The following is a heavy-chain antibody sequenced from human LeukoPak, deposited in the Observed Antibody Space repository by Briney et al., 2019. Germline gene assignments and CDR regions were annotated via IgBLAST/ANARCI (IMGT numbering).Heavy chain of an antibody. CDR1: GFTFSSYS. CDR3: ATFSAD. Sequence: GGSLRLSCAASGFTFSSYSMNWVRQAPGKGLEWVSYVSSSSSTIYYADSVRGRFTISRDNAKNSLYLRMSSLREDDTAVYYCATFSADGGQGTLVTVSS. J-gene: IGHJ4*02. CDR2: VSSSSSTI. V-gene: IGHV3-48*02.